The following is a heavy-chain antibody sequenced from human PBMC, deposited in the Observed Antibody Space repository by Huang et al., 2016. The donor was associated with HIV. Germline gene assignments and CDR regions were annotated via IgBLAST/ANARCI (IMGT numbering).Heavy chain of an antibody. J-gene: IGHJ3*02. CDR2: INHSGST. CDR3: ARERMMSWLDDHDAFDI. Sequence: QVQLQQWGAGLLKPSETLSLTCAVYGGSFRGYYGSWIRQSPGKGLEWIGEINHSGSTNYNPSLKSRLTISVDTSKNQFSLKLSSVTAADTAVYYCARERMMSWLDDHDAFDIWGQGTMVTVSS. CDR1: GGSFRGYY. D-gene: IGHD1-1*01. V-gene: IGHV4-34*01.